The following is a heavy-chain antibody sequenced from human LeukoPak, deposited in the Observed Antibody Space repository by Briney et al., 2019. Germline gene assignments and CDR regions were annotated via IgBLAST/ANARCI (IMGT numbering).Heavy chain of an antibody. V-gene: IGHV3-21*01. CDR1: GFTFSSYS. Sequence: KPGGSLRLSCAASGFTFSSYSMNWVRQAPGKGLEWVSSISSSSSYIYYADSVKGRFTISRDNAKNSLYLQMNSLRAEDTAVYYCARAPLGDGYNYYFEYWGQGTLVTVSS. CDR3: ARAPLGDGYNYYFEY. D-gene: IGHD5-24*01. CDR2: ISSSSSYI. J-gene: IGHJ4*02.